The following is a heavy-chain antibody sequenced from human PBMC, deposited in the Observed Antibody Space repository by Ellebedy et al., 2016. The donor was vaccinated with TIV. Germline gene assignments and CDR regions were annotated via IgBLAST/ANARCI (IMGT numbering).Heavy chain of an antibody. V-gene: IGHV3-7*03. CDR2: IKPYGSEN. D-gene: IGHD3-9*01. CDR3: ARDGEDILTGIDW. Sequence: GESLKISCAAPGFTFINYWMTWVRQAPGKGLEWVANIKPYGSENAYVDSVKGRFTISRDNAKSSVYLQMNSLRVEDTAVYYCARDGEDILTGIDWWGQGTLVTVSS. J-gene: IGHJ4*02. CDR1: GFTFINYW.